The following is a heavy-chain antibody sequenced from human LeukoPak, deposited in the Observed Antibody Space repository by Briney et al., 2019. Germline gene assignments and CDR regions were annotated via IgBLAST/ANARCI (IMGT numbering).Heavy chain of an antibody. CDR3: ARVRTRILWFDP. J-gene: IGHJ5*02. CDR1: GSSISNGDYY. D-gene: IGHD2-2*01. CDR2: IYYSGGS. V-gene: IGHV4-30-4*01. Sequence: SETLSLTCTVSGSSISNGDYYWSWIRQPPGKGLEWIGYIYYSGGSYYNPSLKSRVTISVDTSKNQFSLKLSSVTAADTAVYYCARVRTRILWFDPWGQGTLVTVSS.